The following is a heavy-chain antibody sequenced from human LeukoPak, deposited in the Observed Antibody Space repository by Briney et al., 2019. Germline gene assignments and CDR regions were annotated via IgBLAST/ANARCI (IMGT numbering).Heavy chain of an antibody. Sequence: SETLSLTCTVSGGSVSSNNYYWSWIRQPPGKGLEWIGYIYYSGSTNYNPSLKSRVTTSVDTSKNQFSLKLSSVTAADTAVYYCARDGPLNYFDYWGQGTLVTVSS. J-gene: IGHJ4*02. CDR3: ARDGPLNYFDY. CDR2: IYYSGST. V-gene: IGHV4-61*01. D-gene: IGHD3/OR15-3a*01. CDR1: GGSVSSNNYY.